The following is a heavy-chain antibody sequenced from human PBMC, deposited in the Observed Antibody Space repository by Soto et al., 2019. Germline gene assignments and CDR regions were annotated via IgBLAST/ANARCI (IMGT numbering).Heavy chain of an antibody. D-gene: IGHD3-3*01. J-gene: IGHJ5*02. V-gene: IGHV4-59*01. Sequence: QVQLQESGPGLVKPSETLSLTCTVSGGSISSYYWSWIRQPPGKGLEWIGYIYYSGSTNYNPSLKSRVTISVDTSKNQCSLKLSSVTAADTAVYYCARDGESIFGVSNWFDPWGQGTLVTVSS. CDR2: IYYSGST. CDR1: GGSISSYY. CDR3: ARDGESIFGVSNWFDP.